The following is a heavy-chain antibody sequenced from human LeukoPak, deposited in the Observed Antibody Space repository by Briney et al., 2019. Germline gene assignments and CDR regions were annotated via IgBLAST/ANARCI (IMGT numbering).Heavy chain of an antibody. CDR3: ARDRYSSSYENYYFEY. V-gene: IGHV1-46*01. CDR2: INPSGGRT. J-gene: IGHJ4*02. D-gene: IGHD6-6*01. CDR1: GYTFTRYY. Sequence: ASVKVSCKASGYTFTRYYMHWVRQAPGQGHEWMGIINPSGGRTSYAQKFEGRVTMTRDTYTSTVYMELSSLRSEDTAVYYCARDRYSSSYENYYFEYWGQGTLVTVSS.